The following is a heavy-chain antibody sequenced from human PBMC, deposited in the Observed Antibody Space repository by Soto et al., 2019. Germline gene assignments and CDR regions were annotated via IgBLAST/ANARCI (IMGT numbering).Heavy chain of an antibody. V-gene: IGHV4-31*03. D-gene: IGHD3-10*01. CDR1: GGSISNSANH. Sequence: QVQLQESGPGLVRPSQTLFLSCTVSGGSISNSANHWSWIRPHPGEGLEWIGYIYYSGGTYYSPSLKGRVTLSIDASKNQFSLKLSSVTAAYTAVYYCAKGVRGVPNWFDPWGQGTLVTVSS. CDR2: IYYSGGT. CDR3: AKGVRGVPNWFDP. J-gene: IGHJ5*02.